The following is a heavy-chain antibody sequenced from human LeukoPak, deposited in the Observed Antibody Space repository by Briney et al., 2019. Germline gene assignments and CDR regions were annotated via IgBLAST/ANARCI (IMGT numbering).Heavy chain of an antibody. CDR1: GYTYTSYG. V-gene: IGHV1-18*01. CDR3: ARAYCGGDCYRDDY. Sequence: ASVKVSCKASGYTYTSYGISWVRQAPGQGLEWMGWISAYNGNTNYAQKLQGRVTMTTDTSTSTAYMELRSLRSDDTAVYYCARAYCGGDCYRDDYWGQGTLVTVSS. D-gene: IGHD2-21*01. J-gene: IGHJ4*02. CDR2: ISAYNGNT.